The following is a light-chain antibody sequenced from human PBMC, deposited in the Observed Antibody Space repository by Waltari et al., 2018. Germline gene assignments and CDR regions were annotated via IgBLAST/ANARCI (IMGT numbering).Light chain of an antibody. CDR2: DVT. CDR3: SSYTTTSTLVL. V-gene: IGLV2-14*03. J-gene: IGLJ2*01. Sequence: YQLYPGGPPRLMIYDVTDRPSGVSIRFCGSKSGSTASLTISGLQTEDEALYYCSSYTTTSTLVLFGGGTKLTV.